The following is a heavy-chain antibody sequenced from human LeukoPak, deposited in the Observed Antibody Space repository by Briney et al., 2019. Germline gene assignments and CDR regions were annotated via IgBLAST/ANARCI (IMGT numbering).Heavy chain of an antibody. CDR3: ARGRGSYDILTGKKYNWFDP. J-gene: IGHJ5*02. CDR1: GGSIRSSYYY. V-gene: IGHV4-39*07. D-gene: IGHD3-9*01. Sequence: PSETLSLTCTVSGGSIRSSYYYWGWIRQPPGKGLEWIGSIYDSGSTYYNPSLKSRVTISVDTSKNQFSLKLSSVTAADTAVYYCARGRGSYDILTGKKYNWFDPWGQGTLVTVSS. CDR2: IYDSGST.